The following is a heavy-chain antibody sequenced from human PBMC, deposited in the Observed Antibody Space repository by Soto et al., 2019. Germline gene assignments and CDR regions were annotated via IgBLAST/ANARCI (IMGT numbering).Heavy chain of an antibody. CDR3: ARGPGSGRLKYYDYDYMDV. V-gene: IGHV4-34*01. Sequence: QVQLQQWGAGLLKPSETLSLTCAVYGGSFSGYYWSWIRQPPGKGLEWIGEINHSGSTNYTPSLKRRVSISVDTSKTQFSLKLSSVTAADTAVYYCARGPGSGRLKYYDYDYMDVWGKGTTVTVSS. CDR2: INHSGST. J-gene: IGHJ6*03. CDR1: GGSFSGYY. D-gene: IGHD6-19*01.